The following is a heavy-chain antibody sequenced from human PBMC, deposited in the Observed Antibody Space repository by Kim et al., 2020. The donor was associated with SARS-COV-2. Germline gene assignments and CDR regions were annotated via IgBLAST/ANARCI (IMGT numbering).Heavy chain of an antibody. CDR1: GGTFSSYA. Sequence: SVKVSCKASGGTFSSYAISWVRQAPGQGLEWMGGIIPIFGTANYAQKFQGRVTITADESTSTAYMELSSLRSEDTAVYYCARSTMVRGAPFDYWGQGTLVTVSS. J-gene: IGHJ4*02. CDR2: IIPIFGTA. V-gene: IGHV1-69*13. D-gene: IGHD3-10*01. CDR3: ARSTMVRGAPFDY.